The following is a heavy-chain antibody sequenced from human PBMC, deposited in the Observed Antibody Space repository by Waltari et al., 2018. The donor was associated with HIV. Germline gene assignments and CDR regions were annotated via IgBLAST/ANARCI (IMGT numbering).Heavy chain of an antibody. V-gene: IGHV3-74*01. CDR3: ARAVAWWGGYSAFDI. J-gene: IGHJ3*02. Sequence: EVQLVESGGGLVQPGGCLRLPCAASGFTFSSYWMHWVRQAPGKGLVWVSRINSDGSSTSYADSVKGRFTISRDNAKNTLYLQMNSLRAEDTAVYYCARAVAWWGGYSAFDIWGQGTMVTVSS. CDR2: INSDGSST. CDR1: GFTFSSYW. D-gene: IGHD3-3*01.